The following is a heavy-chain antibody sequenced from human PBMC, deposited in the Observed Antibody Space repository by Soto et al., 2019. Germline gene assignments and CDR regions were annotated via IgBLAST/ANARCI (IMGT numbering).Heavy chain of an antibody. Sequence: EVQLVESGGGLVQPGESLRLSCAASGFTFSSHWMHWVRQGPGKGLGWVSRTNPSERSASYADAVKGRFTISRDNAKSTLYLQRNSLRAEDTAVYYCLSQEDCGSYRYSYWGQGTLVTVSS. D-gene: IGHD3-16*02. CDR1: GFTFSSHW. V-gene: IGHV3-74*01. CDR2: TNPSERSA. CDR3: LSQEDCGSYRYSY. J-gene: IGHJ4*02.